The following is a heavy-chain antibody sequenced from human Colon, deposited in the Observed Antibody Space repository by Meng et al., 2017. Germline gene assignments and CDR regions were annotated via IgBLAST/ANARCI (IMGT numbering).Heavy chain of an antibody. V-gene: IGHV3-23*01. CDR1: SFPFSTYE. D-gene: IGHD5-18*01. CDR2: ISGSGGTT. Sequence: GESLKILRSTSSFPFSTYEFIWVRQAPGKGLEWVSAISGSGGTTYYTGSVKGRFTISRDNSKNTLCLQMNSLRAEDTAGYYCAKGRIADTSYDAFDIWGQGTMVTVSS. CDR3: AKGRIADTSYDAFDI. J-gene: IGHJ3*02.